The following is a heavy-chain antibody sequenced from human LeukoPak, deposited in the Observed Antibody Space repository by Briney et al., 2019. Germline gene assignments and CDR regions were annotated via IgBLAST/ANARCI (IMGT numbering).Heavy chain of an antibody. V-gene: IGHV3-53*01. J-gene: IGHJ4*02. CDR1: GFIVSHNY. CDR3: ARGPRYSFY. Sequence: PGGSLRLSCAAPGFIVSHNYMTWVRQAPGKGLEWISVIYIDGTTNYADSVKGRFTISRDQANNTLYLQMNTLRDEDTAVYYCARGPRYSFYWGQGTLVSVSS. CDR2: IYIDGTT. D-gene: IGHD6-13*01.